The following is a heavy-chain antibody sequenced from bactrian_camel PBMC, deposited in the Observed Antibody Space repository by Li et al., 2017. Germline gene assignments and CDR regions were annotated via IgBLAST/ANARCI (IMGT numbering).Heavy chain of an antibody. D-gene: IGHD1*01. CDR3: AARWTGYCSHVGVPSFPY. V-gene: IGHV3S55*01. CDR2: TDSDGNT. J-gene: IGHJ4*01. CDR1: GFTDGRYC. Sequence: HVQLVESGGGSVQAGGSLRLSCATSGFTDGRYCFGWFRQGPGKEPEVKVVASTDSDGNTHYAESVKGRFTIAKDSAETTLYLHMDSLKPEDTAMYYCAARWTGYCSHVGVPSFPYRGQGTQVTVS.